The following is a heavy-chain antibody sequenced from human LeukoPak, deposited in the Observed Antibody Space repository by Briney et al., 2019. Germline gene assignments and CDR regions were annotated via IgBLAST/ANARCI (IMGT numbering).Heavy chain of an antibody. Sequence: PGGSLRLSCAASEFTFSSYGMHWVRQAPGKGLEWVAVIWYDGSNKYYADSVKGRFTISRDNSKNTLYLQMNSLRAEDTAVYYCAKDLGDGYPTPEDWGQGTLVTVSS. V-gene: IGHV3-33*06. CDR1: EFTFSSYG. CDR3: AKDLGDGYPTPED. CDR2: IWYDGSNK. D-gene: IGHD5-24*01. J-gene: IGHJ4*02.